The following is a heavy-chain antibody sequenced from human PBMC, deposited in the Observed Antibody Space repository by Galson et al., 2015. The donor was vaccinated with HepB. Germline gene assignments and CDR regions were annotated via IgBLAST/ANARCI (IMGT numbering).Heavy chain of an antibody. Sequence: SLRLSCAASGFTFSDYYMSWIRQAPGKGLEWVSYISSSGSTIYYADSVKGRFTISRDNAKNSLYLQMNSLRAEDTAVYYCASADWDSLFGSTVDIWGQGTMVTVSS. CDR3: ASADWDSLFGSTVDI. CDR1: GFTFSDYY. J-gene: IGHJ3*02. V-gene: IGHV3-11*01. D-gene: IGHD2-21*01. CDR2: ISSSGSTI.